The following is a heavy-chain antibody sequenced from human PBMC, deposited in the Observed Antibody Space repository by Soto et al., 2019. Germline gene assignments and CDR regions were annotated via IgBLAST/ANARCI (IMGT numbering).Heavy chain of an antibody. CDR3: ARDLVVVVAEDYGMDV. V-gene: IGHV1-3*01. CDR1: GYTFTSYA. Sequence: ASVKVSCKASGYTFTSYAMHWVRQAPGQRLGWMGWINAGNGNTKYSQKFQGRVTITRDTSASTAYMELSSLRSEDTAVYYCARDLVVVVAEDYGMDVWGQGTTVTVSS. J-gene: IGHJ6*02. D-gene: IGHD2-15*01. CDR2: INAGNGNT.